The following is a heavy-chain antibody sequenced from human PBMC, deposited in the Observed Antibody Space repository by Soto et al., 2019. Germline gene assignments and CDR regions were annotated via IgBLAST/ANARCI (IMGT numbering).Heavy chain of an antibody. Sequence: SETLSLTCTVSGGSISSYYWSWIRQPPGKGLEWIGYIYYSGSTNYNPSLKSRVTISVDTSKNQFSLKLSSVTAADTAVYYCATMVRGSYYYYGMDVWGQGTTVTSP. J-gene: IGHJ6*02. D-gene: IGHD3-10*01. V-gene: IGHV4-59*01. CDR3: ATMVRGSYYYYGMDV. CDR2: IYYSGST. CDR1: GGSISSYY.